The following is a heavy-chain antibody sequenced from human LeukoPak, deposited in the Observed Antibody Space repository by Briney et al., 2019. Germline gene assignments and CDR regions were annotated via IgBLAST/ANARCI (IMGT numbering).Heavy chain of an antibody. CDR2: IYYSGST. CDR3: ARPQDYGDGAFDI. D-gene: IGHD4-17*01. V-gene: IGHV4-59*08. CDR1: GGSISPYY. Sequence: SETLSLTCTVSGGSISPYYWSWIRQPPGKGLEWIGYIYYSGSTNYNPSLKSRVTLSVDTSKNQFSLKLSSVTAADTAVYYCARPQDYGDGAFDIWGQGTMVTVSS. J-gene: IGHJ3*02.